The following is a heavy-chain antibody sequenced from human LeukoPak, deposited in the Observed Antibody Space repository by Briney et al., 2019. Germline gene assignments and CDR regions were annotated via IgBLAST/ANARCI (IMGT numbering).Heavy chain of an antibody. CDR1: GGSISSSSYY. Sequence: PSETLSLTCTVSGGSISSSSYYWGWTRQPPGNGLGWLGSIYYSGSTYYNPSLKSRVTISVDTSKNQFSLKLSSVTAADTAVYYCARGVGEEYYYYMDVWGKGTTVTVSS. J-gene: IGHJ6*03. CDR3: ARGVGEEYYYYMDV. V-gene: IGHV4-39*07. CDR2: IYYSGST. D-gene: IGHD3-10*01.